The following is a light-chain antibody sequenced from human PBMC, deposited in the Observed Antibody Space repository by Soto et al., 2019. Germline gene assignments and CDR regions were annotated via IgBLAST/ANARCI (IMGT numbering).Light chain of an antibody. V-gene: IGKV3-20*01. CDR2: DAS. Sequence: EIVLTQSPGTLSLSPGERATLSCRASQSVSSTYLAWYQQKPGQAPRLLIYDASTRAAGIPDRFSGSGSGTDFTLTISRLEAEDSAVYYCHQYASSPWTFGQGAKVEIK. CDR3: HQYASSPWT. CDR1: QSVSSTY. J-gene: IGKJ1*01.